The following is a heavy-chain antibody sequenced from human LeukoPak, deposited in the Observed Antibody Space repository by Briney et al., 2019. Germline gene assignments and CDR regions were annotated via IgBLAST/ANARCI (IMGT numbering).Heavy chain of an antibody. CDR2: IYYSGST. J-gene: IGHJ4*02. Sequence: PSETLSLTCTVSGGSISSGDYYWSWLRQPPGKGLEWIGYIYYSGSTYYNPSLKSRVTISVDTSKNQFSLKLSSVTAADTAVYYCARVYGTVWFGIDCWGQGTLVTVSS. V-gene: IGHV4-30-4*01. CDR3: ARVYGTVWFGIDC. D-gene: IGHD3-10*01. CDR1: GGSISSGDYY.